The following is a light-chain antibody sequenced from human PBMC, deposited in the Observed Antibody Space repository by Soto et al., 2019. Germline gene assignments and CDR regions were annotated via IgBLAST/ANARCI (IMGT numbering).Light chain of an antibody. CDR3: QQFNTAPLT. CDR1: QDISVY. J-gene: IGKJ5*01. Sequence: DIQMTQSPSSLSASVGDRVTITCRASQDISVYLAWYQQKPGKVPKLLIYSASTLQSGVPSRFSGSGSGTYFTLTISSLQPEDVATYYCQQFNTAPLTFGQGTRLEI. CDR2: SAS. V-gene: IGKV1-27*01.